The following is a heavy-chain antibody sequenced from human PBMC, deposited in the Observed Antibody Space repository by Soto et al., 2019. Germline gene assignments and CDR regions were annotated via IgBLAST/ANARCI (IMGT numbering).Heavy chain of an antibody. Sequence: QGQLVQSGAEVKKPGASVKVSCKASGYTFTSYGISWVRQAPGQGLEWMGWISAYNGNTKYAQKLQGRVTMTTDTSTSTGYMELRSLRSDDTAVSYCSRVDGADSSGYYDYWGQGTLVTVSS. CDR1: GYTFTSYG. CDR2: ISAYNGNT. D-gene: IGHD3-22*01. J-gene: IGHJ4*02. CDR3: SRVDGADSSGYYDY. V-gene: IGHV1-18*01.